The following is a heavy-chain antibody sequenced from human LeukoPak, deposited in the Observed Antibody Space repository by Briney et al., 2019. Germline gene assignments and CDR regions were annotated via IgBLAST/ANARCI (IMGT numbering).Heavy chain of an antibody. D-gene: IGHD3-22*01. CDR1: GGSFNTYY. Sequence: KASETLSLTCAVYGGSFNTYYWSWIRQPPGKGLEWIGEINHSGSTNYNPSLKSRFTISVDTSKNQFSLKLNSVTAADTAVYYCARAQRITMMDTWGQGTLVTVSS. CDR3: ARAQRITMMDT. J-gene: IGHJ5*02. CDR2: INHSGST. V-gene: IGHV4-34*01.